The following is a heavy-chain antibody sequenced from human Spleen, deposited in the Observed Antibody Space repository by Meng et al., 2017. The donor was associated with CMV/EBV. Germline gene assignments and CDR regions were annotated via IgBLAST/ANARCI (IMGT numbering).Heavy chain of an antibody. CDR2: IYPGDSDA. J-gene: IGHJ6*02. CDR3: ARDEGTGADV. Sequence: GESLKISCKGSGYTFDTYWIGWVRQMPGKGLEWMGIIYPGDSDATYNPSFQGQVTISADKSISTAYLQWSSLKASDTAIYYCARDEGTGADVWGQGTTVTVSS. CDR1: GYTFDTYW. V-gene: IGHV5-51*01. D-gene: IGHD3/OR15-3a*01.